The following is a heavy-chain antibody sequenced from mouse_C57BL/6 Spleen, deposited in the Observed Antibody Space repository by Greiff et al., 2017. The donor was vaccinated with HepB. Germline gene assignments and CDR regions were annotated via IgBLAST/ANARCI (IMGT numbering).Heavy chain of an antibody. CDR3: ARKSSYGYFDV. CDR2: INPGSGGT. CDR1: GYAFTNYL. Sequence: QVRLKESGAELVRPGTSVKVSCKASGYAFTNYLIEGVKQRPGQGLEWIGVINPGSGGTNYNEKFKGKATLTADKSSSTAYMQLSSLTSEDSAVYFCARKSSYGYFDVWGTGTTVTVSS. V-gene: IGHV1-54*01. D-gene: IGHD1-1*01. J-gene: IGHJ1*03.